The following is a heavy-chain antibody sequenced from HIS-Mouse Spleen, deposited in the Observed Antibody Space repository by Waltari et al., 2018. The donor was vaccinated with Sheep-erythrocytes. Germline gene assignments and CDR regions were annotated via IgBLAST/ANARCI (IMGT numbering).Heavy chain of an antibody. V-gene: IGHV1-18*01. Sequence: QVQLVQSGAEVKKPGASVTVSCKASGYTFTSYGISWVRQAPGQGLKWMGWSSAYNGNTNEARKRQGRVTMTTDTSTSTAYMELRSLRSDDTAVYYCARFYGDFTRAFDIWGQGTMVTVSS. CDR2: SSAYNGNT. J-gene: IGHJ3*02. CDR1: GYTFTSYG. CDR3: ARFYGDFTRAFDI. D-gene: IGHD4-17*01.